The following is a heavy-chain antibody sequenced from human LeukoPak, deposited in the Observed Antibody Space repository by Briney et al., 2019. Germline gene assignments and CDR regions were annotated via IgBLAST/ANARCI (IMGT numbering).Heavy chain of an antibody. V-gene: IGHV4-59*01. CDR3: ARHEYYDILTGYYQGNWFDP. J-gene: IGHJ5*02. CDR2: IYYSAIS. Sequence: PSETLSLTCTVSGGSISSYYWSWVRQPPGKGLEGIGYIYYSAISNYTPSLNSPFTISVHSSKHQFSLKLSSVTAADTAVYYCARHEYYDILTGYYQGNWFDPWGQGTLVTVSS. CDR1: GGSISSYY. D-gene: IGHD3-9*01.